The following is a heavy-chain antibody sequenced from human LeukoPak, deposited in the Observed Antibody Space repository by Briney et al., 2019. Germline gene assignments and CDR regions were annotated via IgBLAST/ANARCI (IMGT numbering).Heavy chain of an antibody. J-gene: IGHJ4*02. CDR1: GGSISSGDYS. Sequence: PSETLSLTCTVSGGSISSGDYSWSWIRQPPGKGLEWIGYIYYSGSTYYNPSLKSRVTISVDTSKNQFSLKLCSVTAADTAVYYCARVIGGSGYSGYDSYHFDYWGQGTLVTVSS. CDR2: IYYSGST. V-gene: IGHV4-30-4*01. CDR3: ARVIGGSGYSGYDSYHFDY. D-gene: IGHD5-12*01.